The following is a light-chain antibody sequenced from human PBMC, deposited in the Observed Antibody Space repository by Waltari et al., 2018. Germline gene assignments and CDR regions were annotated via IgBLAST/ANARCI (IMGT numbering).Light chain of an antibody. CDR2: DFS. CDR3: RSYISSDTLEL. J-gene: IGLJ2*01. V-gene: IGLV2-14*03. Sequence: HSALTQPASVSGSPGQSITISCTGNSSDLGGYHYVPWYQQHPGKAPNLMIYDFSNRPRVFCIRFSGSKSGNTASLTISGLQDEDEAYYYCRSYISSDTLELFGGGTSLTVL. CDR1: SSDLGGYHY.